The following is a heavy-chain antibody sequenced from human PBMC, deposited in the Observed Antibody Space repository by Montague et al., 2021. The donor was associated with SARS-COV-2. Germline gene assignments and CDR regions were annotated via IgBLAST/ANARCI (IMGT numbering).Heavy chain of an antibody. CDR2: ISTSSSTI. CDR3: STIAAADTLYYYYGMDV. V-gene: IGHV3-48*02. Sequence: SLRLSCAASGFTFSGYSMNWVRQAPGKGLEWVSYISTSSSTIYYADSVKGRFTISRDNGKNSLYLQMNSLRDEDTAVYYCSTIAAADTLYYYYGMDVWGQGTTVTVSS. CDR1: GFTFSGYS. J-gene: IGHJ6*02. D-gene: IGHD6-13*01.